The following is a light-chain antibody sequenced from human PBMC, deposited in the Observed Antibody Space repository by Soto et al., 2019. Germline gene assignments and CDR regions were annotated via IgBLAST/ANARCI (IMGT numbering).Light chain of an antibody. Sequence: DIQMTQSPSSLSASVGDRVTITCQASQDIANYLNWYQQKPGKAPKLLIYDASNLETGVASRFSGSGYGTHFTFTISMLQPEDFATYYCQQYDNVPYSFGQGTKL. J-gene: IGKJ2*03. CDR2: DAS. CDR1: QDIANY. CDR3: QQYDNVPYS. V-gene: IGKV1-33*01.